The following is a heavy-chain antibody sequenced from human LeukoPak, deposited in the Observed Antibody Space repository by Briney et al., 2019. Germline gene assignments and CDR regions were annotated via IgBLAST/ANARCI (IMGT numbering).Heavy chain of an antibody. V-gene: IGHV3-21*01. Sequence: GGSLRLSCAASGFTFSSYSMNWVRQAPGKGLEWVSSISSSSSYIYYADSVKGRFTSSRDNAEKTLNLQMESLRVDDTAVYYCVRGRGKYYYDLGPAFNIWGQGTMVTVSS. J-gene: IGHJ3*02. CDR1: GFTFSSYS. CDR3: VRGRGKYYYDLGPAFNI. D-gene: IGHD3/OR15-3a*01. CDR2: ISSSSSYI.